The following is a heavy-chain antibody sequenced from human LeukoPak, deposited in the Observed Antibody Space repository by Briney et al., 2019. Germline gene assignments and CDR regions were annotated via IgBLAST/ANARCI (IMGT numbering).Heavy chain of an antibody. V-gene: IGHV4-59*01. CDR1: GGSISSYY. D-gene: IGHD6-13*01. Sequence: SETLSLTCTVSGGSISSYYWSWIRQPPGKGLEWIGYIYYSGSTNYNPSLKSRVTISVDTSKNQFSLRLSSVTAADTAVYYCAGPASEYSSSWYGNWGQGTLVTVSS. CDR3: AGPASEYSSSWYGN. CDR2: IYYSGST. J-gene: IGHJ4*02.